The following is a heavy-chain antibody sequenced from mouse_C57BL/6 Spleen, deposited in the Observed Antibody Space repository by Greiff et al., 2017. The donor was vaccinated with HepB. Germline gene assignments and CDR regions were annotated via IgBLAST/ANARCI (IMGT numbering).Heavy chain of an antibody. CDR3: AREFITTVPWYFDV. CDR1: GYTFTSYW. D-gene: IGHD1-1*01. J-gene: IGHJ1*03. CDR2: IHPNSGST. Sequence: VQLQQSGAELVKPGASVKLSCKASGYTFTSYWMHWVKQRPGQGLEWIGMIHPNSGSTNYNEKFKSKATLTVDKSSSTAYMQLSSLTSEESAVYYCAREFITTVPWYFDVWGTGTTVTVSS. V-gene: IGHV1-64*01.